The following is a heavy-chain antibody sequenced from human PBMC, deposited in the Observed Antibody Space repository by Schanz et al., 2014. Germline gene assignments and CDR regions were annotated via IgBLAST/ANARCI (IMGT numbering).Heavy chain of an antibody. Sequence: EMQLLESGGGLIQPGGSLRLSCAASGFTFSSYAMSWVRQAPGKGLVWVSRINGDGSNTNYADSVKGRFTISRDNSKNTLYLQMNSLRAEDTAVYYCAKGRFGELSAFDIWGQGTMGTVSS. CDR2: INGDGSNT. D-gene: IGHD3-10*01. CDR3: AKGRFGELSAFDI. V-gene: IGHV3-23*01. J-gene: IGHJ3*02. CDR1: GFTFSSYA.